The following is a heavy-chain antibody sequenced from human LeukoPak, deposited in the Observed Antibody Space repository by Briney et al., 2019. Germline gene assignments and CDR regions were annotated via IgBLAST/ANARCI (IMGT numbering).Heavy chain of an antibody. Sequence: ASVRVSCKASGYTFTGYYMHWVRQAPGQGLEWMGWINPNSGGTNYAQTLQGRVTMTRDTSISIVYMELSGLRTDDTAVYYCARVLRYDDSSGYSAYWGQGTLVTVSS. CDR1: GYTFTGYY. J-gene: IGHJ4*02. CDR3: ARVLRYDDSSGYSAY. D-gene: IGHD3-22*01. V-gene: IGHV1-2*02. CDR2: INPNSGGT.